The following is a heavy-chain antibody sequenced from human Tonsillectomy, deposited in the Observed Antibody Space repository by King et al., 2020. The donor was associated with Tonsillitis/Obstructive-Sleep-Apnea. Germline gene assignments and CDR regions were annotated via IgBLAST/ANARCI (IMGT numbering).Heavy chain of an antibody. CDR2: IFYTGRT. D-gene: IGHD3-22*01. V-gene: IGHV4-59*01. Sequence: VQLQESGPGLVKPSETLSLTCTVSGGSISSFYWSWIRQPPGEGLEWIGYIFYTGRTYYNPSLKSRVTISVDNSKNQLSLNLRSVTAADTAVYFCAGSDYYDSAFDIWGQGTMVAVSS. CDR1: GGSISSFY. CDR3: AGSDYYDSAFDI. J-gene: IGHJ3*02.